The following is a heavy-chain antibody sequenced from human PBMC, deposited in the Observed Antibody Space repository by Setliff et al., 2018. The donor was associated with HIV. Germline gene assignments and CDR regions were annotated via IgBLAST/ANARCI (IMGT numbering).Heavy chain of an antibody. D-gene: IGHD5-18*01. CDR1: GFTFSKHW. CDR3: ARDPDTSNKIDY. J-gene: IGHJ4*02. Sequence: PGGSLRLSCAASGFTFSKHWMHWVRHAPGKGLVWVSRINIDGSNTYYADSVKGRFTISRDNAKDTLYLQMNSLRAEDTAVYYCARDPDTSNKIDYWGQGTLVTVSS. CDR2: INIDGSNT. V-gene: IGHV3-74*01.